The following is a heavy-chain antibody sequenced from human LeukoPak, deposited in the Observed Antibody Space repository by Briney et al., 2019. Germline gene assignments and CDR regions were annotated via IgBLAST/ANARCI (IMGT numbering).Heavy chain of an antibody. CDR3: AREGPRGNSQFDY. CDR1: GFTLSSYA. CDR2: IWYDGSNK. J-gene: IGHJ4*02. V-gene: IGHV3-33*08. Sequence: PGRSLRLSCAASGFTLSSYAMHWVRQAPGKGLEWVALIWYDGSNKYYTDSVKGRLTISRDNSKNTLYLQMNSLRAEDTAIYYCAREGPRGNSQFDYWGQGTLVTVSS. D-gene: IGHD2/OR15-2a*01.